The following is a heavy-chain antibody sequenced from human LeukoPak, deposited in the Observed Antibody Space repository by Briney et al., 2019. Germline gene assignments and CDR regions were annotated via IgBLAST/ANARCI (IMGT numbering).Heavy chain of an antibody. CDR2: ISSSSSHI. V-gene: IGHV3-48*01. J-gene: IGHJ4*02. Sequence: GGSLRLSCVGSGFTFARHSMNWVRQAPGKGLERISYISSSSSHIYYSDSVKGRFTISRDNAKNSVYLQMNSLRAGDTAVYFCARDRAGYNWVDYWGQGTLVSVSS. D-gene: IGHD5-24*01. CDR1: GFTFARHS. CDR3: ARDRAGYNWVDY.